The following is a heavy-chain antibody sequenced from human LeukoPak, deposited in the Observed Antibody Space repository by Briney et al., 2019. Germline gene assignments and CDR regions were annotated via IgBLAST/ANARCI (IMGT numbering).Heavy chain of an antibody. J-gene: IGHJ6*02. Sequence: GGSLRLSCAASGFTFDDYGMSWVRQAPGKGLEWVSGINWNGGSTGYADSVKGRFTISRDNAKNSLYLQMNSLRAEDTALYHCARAKDIVVVPVSGMDVWGQGTTVTVSS. V-gene: IGHV3-20*01. CDR2: INWNGGST. CDR3: ARAKDIVVVPVSGMDV. CDR1: GFTFDDYG. D-gene: IGHD2-2*01.